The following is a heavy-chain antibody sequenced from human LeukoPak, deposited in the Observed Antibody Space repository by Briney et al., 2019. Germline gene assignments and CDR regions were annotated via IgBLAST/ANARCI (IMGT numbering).Heavy chain of an antibody. V-gene: IGHV3-48*01. CDR3: ARVYCSGGSCSTGDYFDY. J-gene: IGHJ4*02. CDR1: GFTFSSYS. CDR2: ISSSSSTI. Sequence: PGGSLRLSCAASGFTFSSYSMNWVRQAPGKGLEWVSYISSSSSTIYYADSVKGRFTISRDNAKNSLYLQMNSLRAEDTAVYYCARVYCSGGSCSTGDYFDYGGQGTLVTVS. D-gene: IGHD2-15*01.